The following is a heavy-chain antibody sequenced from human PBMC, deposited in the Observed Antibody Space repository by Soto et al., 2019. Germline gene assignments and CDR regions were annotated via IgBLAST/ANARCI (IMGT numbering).Heavy chain of an antibody. Sequence: SVKVSCKASGGTFSSYAISWVRQAPGQGLEWMGGIIPIFGTANYAQKFQGRVTITADKSTSTAYMELSSLRSEDTAVYYCASNYYGSGSYFPSVYYYGMDVWGQGTTVTVSS. D-gene: IGHD3-10*01. J-gene: IGHJ6*02. CDR3: ASNYYGSGSYFPSVYYYGMDV. V-gene: IGHV1-69*06. CDR2: IIPIFGTA. CDR1: GGTFSSYA.